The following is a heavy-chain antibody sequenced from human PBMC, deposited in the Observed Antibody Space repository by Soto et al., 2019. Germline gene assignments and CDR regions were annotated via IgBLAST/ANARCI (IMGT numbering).Heavy chain of an antibody. CDR2: IIPIFGTA. CDR3: ARGLHYGSGSYYNANFDY. J-gene: IGHJ4*02. V-gene: IGHV1-69*13. D-gene: IGHD3-10*01. Sequence: SVKVSCKASGGTFSSYAISWVRQAPGQGLEWMGGIIPIFGTANYAQKFQGRVTITADESTSTAYMELSSLRSEDTAVYYCARGLHYGSGSYYNANFDYWGQGTLVTVSS. CDR1: GGTFSSYA.